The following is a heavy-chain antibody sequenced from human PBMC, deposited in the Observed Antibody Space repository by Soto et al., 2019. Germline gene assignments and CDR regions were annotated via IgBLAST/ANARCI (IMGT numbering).Heavy chain of an antibody. J-gene: IGHJ6*02. CDR1: GFTFTSSA. D-gene: IGHD3-10*01. V-gene: IGHV1-58*01. CDR3: AADGLLWFGEPFYGMDV. Sequence: SVKVSCKASGFTFTSSAVQWVRQARGQRLEWIGWIVVGSGNTNYAQKFQERVTITRDMSTSTAYMELSSLRSEDTAVYYCAADGLLWFGEPFYGMDVWGQGTTVTVSS. CDR2: IVVGSGNT.